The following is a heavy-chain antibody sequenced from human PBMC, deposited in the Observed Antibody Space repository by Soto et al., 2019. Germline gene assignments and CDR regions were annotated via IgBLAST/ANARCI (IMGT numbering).Heavy chain of an antibody. Sequence: VGSLRLSCTVSGFTFSNAWMTWVRQAPGKGLEWVGRIKSKTDDGTTDYAAPVKGRFTISRDDSRNTLYLQMNSLKTEDTAVYYCTTDSSSWAYYYYYGMDVWGQGTTVTVSS. CDR1: GFTFSNAW. CDR3: TTDSSSWAYYYYYGMDV. D-gene: IGHD2-2*01. J-gene: IGHJ6*02. V-gene: IGHV3-15*01. CDR2: IKSKTDDGTT.